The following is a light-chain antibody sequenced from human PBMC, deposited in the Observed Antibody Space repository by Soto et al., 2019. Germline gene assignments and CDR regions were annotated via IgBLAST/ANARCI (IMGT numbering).Light chain of an antibody. CDR2: DAS. Sequence: DIPMTQSPSTLSASVGDRVTITCRASQSISSWLAWYQQKPGKAPKLLIYDASSLESGVPSRFSGSGSGTEFTLTISSLQHDDFATYYCQQYNSSWTFGQGTKVEIK. V-gene: IGKV1-5*01. J-gene: IGKJ1*01. CDR3: QQYNSSWT. CDR1: QSISSW.